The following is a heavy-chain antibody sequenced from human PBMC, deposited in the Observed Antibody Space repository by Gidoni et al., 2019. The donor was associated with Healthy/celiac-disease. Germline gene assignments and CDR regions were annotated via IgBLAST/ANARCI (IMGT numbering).Heavy chain of an antibody. CDR2: IIPICGTA. D-gene: IGHD1-1*01. V-gene: IGHV1-69*01. Sequence: QVQLVQSGAEVKKPGSSVKVSCKASGGTFSSYAISWVRQAPGQGLEWMGGIIPICGTANYAQKFQGRVTITADESTSTAYMELSSLRSEDTAVYYCARDLKLERRAYYGMDVWGQGTTVTVSS. J-gene: IGHJ6*02. CDR3: ARDLKLERRAYYGMDV. CDR1: GGTFSSYA.